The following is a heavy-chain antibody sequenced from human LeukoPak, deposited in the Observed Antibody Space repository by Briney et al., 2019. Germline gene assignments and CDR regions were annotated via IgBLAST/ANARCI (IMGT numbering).Heavy chain of an antibody. CDR2: ISGSGGST. CDR3: AEDQWPSAYFDY. Sequence: GGSLRLSCAASGFTFSSYAMSWVRQAPGKGLEWVSAISGSGGSTYYADSVKGRFTIYRDNSKNTLYLQMNSLRAEDTAVYYCAEDQWPSAYFDYWGQGTLVTVSS. V-gene: IGHV3-23*01. D-gene: IGHD6-19*01. CDR1: GFTFSSYA. J-gene: IGHJ4*02.